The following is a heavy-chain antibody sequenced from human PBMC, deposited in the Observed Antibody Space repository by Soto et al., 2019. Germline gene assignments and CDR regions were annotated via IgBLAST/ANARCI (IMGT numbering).Heavy chain of an antibody. J-gene: IGHJ5*02. V-gene: IGHV4-59*01. CDR3: AREAGVRYPFDP. Sequence: SETLSLTCTVSGGSIISYYWSWIRQPPGKGLEWIGYIYYSGSTNYNPSLKSRVTISVDTSKNQFSLRLSSVSAADTAMYYCAREAGVRYPFDPWGRGTLVTVSS. D-gene: IGHD3-9*01. CDR1: GGSIISYY. CDR2: IYYSGST.